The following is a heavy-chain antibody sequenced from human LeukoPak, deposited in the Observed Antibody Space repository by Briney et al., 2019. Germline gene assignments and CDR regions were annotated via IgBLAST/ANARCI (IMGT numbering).Heavy chain of an antibody. V-gene: IGHV3-21*01. J-gene: IGHJ3*02. CDR3: ASASGLTWAFDI. D-gene: IGHD3-16*01. CDR1: GFTFSSYS. CDR2: ISSSSSSYI. Sequence: GGSLRLSCAASGFTFSSYSMNWVRQAPGKGLEWVSSISSSSSSYIYYADSVKGRFTISRDNAKNSLYLQMNSLRAEDTAVYYCASASGLTWAFDIWGQGTMVTVSS.